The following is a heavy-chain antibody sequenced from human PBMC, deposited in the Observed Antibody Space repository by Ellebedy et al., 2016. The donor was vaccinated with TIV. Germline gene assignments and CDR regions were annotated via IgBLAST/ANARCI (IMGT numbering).Heavy chain of an antibody. J-gene: IGHJ1*01. CDR2: IIAVFGTT. CDR1: GDIFRSYA. Sequence: SVKVSCKASGDIFRSYAINWVRQAPGQGLEWMGGIIAVFGTTNYAQKFQGRVTITADEPTSSVYMEVSSLRSEDTAVYYCARVSGYYHGYLQHWGQGTLVIVSS. V-gene: IGHV1-69*13. CDR3: ARVSGYYHGYLQH. D-gene: IGHD3-22*01.